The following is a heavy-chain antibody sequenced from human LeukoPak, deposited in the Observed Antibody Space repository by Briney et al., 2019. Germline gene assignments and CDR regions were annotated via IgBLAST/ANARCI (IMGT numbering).Heavy chain of an antibody. J-gene: IGHJ4*02. Sequence: GSLRLSCAASGFTFSDYYMSWIRQPPGKGLEWIGEINHSGSTNYNPSLKSRVTISVDTSKNQFSLKLSSVTAADTAVYYCAREAIYYDSSGYLYSFDYWGQGTLVTVSS. CDR3: AREAIYYDSSGYLYSFDY. D-gene: IGHD3-22*01. CDR1: GFTFSDYY. CDR2: INHSGST. V-gene: IGHV4-34*01.